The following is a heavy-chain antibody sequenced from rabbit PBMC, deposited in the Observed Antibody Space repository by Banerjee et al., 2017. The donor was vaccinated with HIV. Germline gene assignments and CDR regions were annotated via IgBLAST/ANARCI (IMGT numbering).Heavy chain of an antibody. CDR2: IYTSSGST. CDR1: GFSFSSNYY. D-gene: IGHD6-1*01. CDR3: ARSYGGLYL. Sequence: QSLEESGGDLVKPGASLTLTCTASGFSFSSNYYMCWVRQAPGKGLELIACIYTSSGSTWYASWAKGRFTISKTSSTTVTLQMTSLTAADTATYFCARSYGGLYLWGPGTLVTVS. J-gene: IGHJ4*01. V-gene: IGHV1S40*01.